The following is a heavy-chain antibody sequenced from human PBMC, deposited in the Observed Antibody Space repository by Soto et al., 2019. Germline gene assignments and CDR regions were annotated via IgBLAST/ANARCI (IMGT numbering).Heavy chain of an antibody. CDR1: GGSISSGGYY. Sequence: QVQLQESGPGLVKPSQTLSLTCTVSGGSISSGGYYWSWIRQHPWKGLEWIGDIYYSGSTYYNPSLKSRVTISVDTSKNQFSLKLSYVTAADTAVYYCARAKKGIAAAENWFDPWGQGTLVTVSS. CDR2: IYYSGST. CDR3: ARAKKGIAAAENWFDP. J-gene: IGHJ5*02. V-gene: IGHV4-31*03. D-gene: IGHD6-13*01.